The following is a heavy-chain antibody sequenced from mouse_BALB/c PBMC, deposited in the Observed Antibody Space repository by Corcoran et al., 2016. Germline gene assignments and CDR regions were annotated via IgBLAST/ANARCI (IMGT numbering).Heavy chain of an antibody. CDR2: INTYTGEP. D-gene: IGHD1-1*01. V-gene: IGHV9-3-1*01. Sequence: QIQLVQSGPELKKPGETVKISCKASGYTFTNYGMNWVKQAPGKGLKWMGWINTYTGEPTYADDFKGRFAFSLETSASTAYLQINNLKNEDTATYFCARSSGSSYYCDYWGQGTTLTVSS. J-gene: IGHJ2*01. CDR3: ARSSGSSYYCDY. CDR1: GYTFTNYG.